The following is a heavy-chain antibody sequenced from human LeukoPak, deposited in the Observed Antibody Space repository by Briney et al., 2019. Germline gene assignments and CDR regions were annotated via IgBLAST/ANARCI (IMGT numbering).Heavy chain of an antibody. Sequence: GGSLRLSCAASGFTVSSNYMNWVRQAPGKGLEWVSMIYPNGNTFYTDSVKGRFTISRDNSKNTLDLQMTSLRAEGTAVYYCARRGHGYGSPFDYWGQGTLVTVSS. CDR2: IYPNGNT. CDR3: ARRGHGYGSPFDY. V-gene: IGHV3-66*04. J-gene: IGHJ4*02. CDR1: GFTVSSNY. D-gene: IGHD5-18*01.